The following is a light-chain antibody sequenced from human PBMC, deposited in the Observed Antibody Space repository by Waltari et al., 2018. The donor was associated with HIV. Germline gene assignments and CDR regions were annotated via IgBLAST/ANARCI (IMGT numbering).Light chain of an antibody. V-gene: IGLV1-47*01. J-gene: IGLJ3*02. CDR2: RNN. CDR1: SSNIGTNY. CDR3: AAWDDSLSGWV. Sequence: QSVLTQPPSASGTPAQRVTISCSGSSSNIGTNYVYWYHQLPGTAPKILIYRNNQRPSGVPDRFSGSKSGTSASLAISGRRSEDEADYYCAAWDDSLSGWVFGGGTKLTVL.